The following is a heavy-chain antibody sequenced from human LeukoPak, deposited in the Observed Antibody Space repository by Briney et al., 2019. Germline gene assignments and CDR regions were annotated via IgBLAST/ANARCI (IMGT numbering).Heavy chain of an antibody. CDR1: GLTFSSYA. CDR2: ISGSGGST. J-gene: IGHJ4*02. Sequence: GGSLRLSCAASGLTFSSYAMSWVRQAPGKGLEWVSAISGSGGSTYYADSVKGRFTISRDNSKDTLYLQMNSLRAEDTAVYYCAKATYYYDSSGYYYWGQGTLVTVSS. D-gene: IGHD3-22*01. V-gene: IGHV3-23*01. CDR3: AKATYYYDSSGYYY.